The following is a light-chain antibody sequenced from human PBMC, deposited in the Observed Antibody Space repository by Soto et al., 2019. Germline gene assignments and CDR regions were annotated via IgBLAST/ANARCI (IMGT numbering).Light chain of an antibody. CDR2: AAS. CDR3: QKYNSAPLT. J-gene: IGKJ4*01. V-gene: IGKV1-27*01. Sequence: DIQMTQSPSSLSASFGDRVTMTCRASQGIGIYLAWFKQRPGNTPKLLIYAASTFQSGVPSRFSGSGSGTDFTLTISSLQPEDVATYYCQKYNSAPLTFGGGTRVEIK. CDR1: QGIGIY.